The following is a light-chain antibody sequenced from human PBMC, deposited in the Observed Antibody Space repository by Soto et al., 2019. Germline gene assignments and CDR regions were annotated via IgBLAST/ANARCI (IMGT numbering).Light chain of an antibody. CDR1: QTIDSW. V-gene: IGKV1-5*03. CDR3: QQYRIYSGT. CDR2: KAS. J-gene: IGKJ1*01. Sequence: DIQMTQSPSTLSASVGDRVTITCRASQTIDSWLAWYQQRPGKPPNLLLYKASTLASGVPSRFSGSGSGTEFTLTINSLQPDDFATYYCQQYRIYSGTFGQGTKVEIK.